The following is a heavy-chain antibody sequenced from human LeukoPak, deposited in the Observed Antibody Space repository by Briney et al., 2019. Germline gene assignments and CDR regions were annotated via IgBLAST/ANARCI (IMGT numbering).Heavy chain of an antibody. D-gene: IGHD2-8*02. Sequence: SETLSLTCTVSGGSISSYYWSWIRQPPGKGLEWIGYIYYSGSTNYNPSLKSRVTISVDTSKNQFSLKLSSVTAADTAVYYCARDRADSDTVFDYWGHGTLVTVSS. V-gene: IGHV4-59*01. CDR2: IYYSGST. CDR3: ARDRADSDTVFDY. CDR1: GGSISSYY. J-gene: IGHJ4*01.